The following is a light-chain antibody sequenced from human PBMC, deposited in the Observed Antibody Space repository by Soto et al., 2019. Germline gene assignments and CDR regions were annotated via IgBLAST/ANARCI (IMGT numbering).Light chain of an antibody. J-gene: IGKJ3*01. V-gene: IGKV4-1*01. CDR3: QQYHTTPFT. Sequence: DIQMTQSPSTLSASVGDRVTITCRASQSISSWLAWYQQKPGQPPTLLIYWASTRASGVPDRFSGSGSGTDFTLTISSLQAEDVALYYCQQYHTTPFTFGPGTEVNIK. CDR1: QSISSW. CDR2: WAS.